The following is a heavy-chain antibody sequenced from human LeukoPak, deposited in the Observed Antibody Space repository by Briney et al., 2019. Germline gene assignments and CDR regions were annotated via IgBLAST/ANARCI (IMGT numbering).Heavy chain of an antibody. CDR1: GYTFTSYG. D-gene: IGHD6-13*01. V-gene: IGHV1-18*01. CDR3: ARGLRLGTSSSWYGYY. Sequence: ASVRLSCTASGYTFTSYGISWVRQAPGQGLEWMGWISAYNGNTNYAQKLQGRVTMTTDTSTSTAYMELRSRRSDDTAVYYCARGLRLGTSSSWYGYYWGQGTLVTVSS. CDR2: ISAYNGNT. J-gene: IGHJ4*02.